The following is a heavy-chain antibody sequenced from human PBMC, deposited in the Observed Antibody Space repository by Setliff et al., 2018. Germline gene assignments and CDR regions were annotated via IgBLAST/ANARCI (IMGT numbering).Heavy chain of an antibody. D-gene: IGHD2-21*02. CDR2: IYSGGDT. Sequence: GESLKISCAASGFNFSXXXMSGFRQAPGKGLECVSVIYSGGDTYYVDSVKGRFTIYRDNSKNTLYLQMNSLRVEDTAIYYCARDAGGDYDNWGQGTLVTVSS. CDR3: ARDAGGDYDN. J-gene: IGHJ4*02. V-gene: IGHV3-66*02. CDR1: GFNFSXXX.